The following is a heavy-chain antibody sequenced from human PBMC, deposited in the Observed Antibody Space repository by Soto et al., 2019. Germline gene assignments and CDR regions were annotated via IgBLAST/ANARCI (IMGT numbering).Heavy chain of an antibody. J-gene: IGHJ4*02. CDR3: ARDMGYCSGTNCYNNLVDY. V-gene: IGHV1-3*01. D-gene: IGHD2-2*02. Sequence: ASVKVSCKASGYTFITYAMHWVRQAPGQRPEWMGWINAGNGNTKYSQKFQGRVTITRDTSASTAYMELSSLRSKDTAVYYCARDMGYCSGTNCYNNLVDYWGQGTLVTVSS. CDR2: INAGNGNT. CDR1: GYTFITYA.